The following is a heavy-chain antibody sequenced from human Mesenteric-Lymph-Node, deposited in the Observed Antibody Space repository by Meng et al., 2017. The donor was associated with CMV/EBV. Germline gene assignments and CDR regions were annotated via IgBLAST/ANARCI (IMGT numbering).Heavy chain of an antibody. D-gene: IGHD4-11*01. CDR3: ARARGTLQYLWKYYFDY. Sequence: SETLSLTCTVSGGTISSYYWSWIRQPPGKGLERIGVIDHGGSTYYNPSLKSRVTISVDTSKNQFSLKLSSVTAADTAVYYCARARGTLQYLWKYYFDYWGQGTLVTVSS. J-gene: IGHJ4*02. CDR1: GGTISSYY. CDR2: IDHGGST. V-gene: IGHV4-59*08.